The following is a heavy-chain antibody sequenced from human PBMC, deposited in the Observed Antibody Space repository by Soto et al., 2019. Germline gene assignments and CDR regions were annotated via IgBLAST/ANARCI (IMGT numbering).Heavy chain of an antibody. D-gene: IGHD3-10*01. CDR3: ARDRDDYGSGNYYNRIDF. CDR1: GGIFSTYA. J-gene: IGHJ4*02. V-gene: IGHV1-69*01. CDR2: IIPIFGTP. Sequence: QVQLVQSGAEVKKPGSSVKVSCKASGGIFSTYAISWLRRAPVQGLEWMGGIIPIFGTPNYAQRLQVRVTITADESTSTAYMELSRLRSEDTAVYYCARDRDDYGSGNYYNRIDFWGQGTLVTVSS.